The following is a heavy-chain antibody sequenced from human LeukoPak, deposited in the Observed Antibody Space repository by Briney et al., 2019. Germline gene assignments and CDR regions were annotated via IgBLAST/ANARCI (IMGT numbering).Heavy chain of an antibody. CDR1: GFTLSTYW. Sequence: VGSLRLSCAASGFTLSTYWMYWVRQGPGEGLVWVSCINSDGSRTTYADSVKGRFTISRDNAKNTLYLQMNTLRVEDTAVYYCARGSWSAADTNIDYWGQGTLVTVSS. CDR2: INSDGSRT. J-gene: IGHJ4*02. V-gene: IGHV3-74*01. CDR3: ARGSWSAADTNIDY. D-gene: IGHD6-13*01.